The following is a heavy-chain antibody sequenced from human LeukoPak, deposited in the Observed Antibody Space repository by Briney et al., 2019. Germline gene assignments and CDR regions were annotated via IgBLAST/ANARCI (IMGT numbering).Heavy chain of an antibody. J-gene: IGHJ3*02. Sequence: ASVKVSCKASGYTFTSYGISWVRQPPGQGLEWMGWISAYNGNTNYAQKLQGRVTMTTDTSTSTAYMELRSLRSDDTAVYYCARDPISYYYDSSGAFDIWGQGTMVTVSS. CDR1: GYTFTSYG. CDR3: ARDPISYYYDSSGAFDI. V-gene: IGHV1-18*04. CDR2: ISAYNGNT. D-gene: IGHD3-22*01.